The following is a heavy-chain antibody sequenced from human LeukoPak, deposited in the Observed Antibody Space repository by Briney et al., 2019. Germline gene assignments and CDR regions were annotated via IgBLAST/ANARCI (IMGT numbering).Heavy chain of an antibody. J-gene: IGHJ4*02. CDR1: GFTFRSYW. D-gene: IGHD5-24*01. CDR2: IKQDGSEK. Sequence: GGSLRLSCAASGFTFRSYWMSWVRQPPGKGLEWVANIKQDGSEKYYVDSVKGRFTISRDNAKNSLYLQMNSLRAEDTAVYYCARVRRDGYNLRYYFDYWGQGTLVTVSS. V-gene: IGHV3-7*01. CDR3: ARVRRDGYNLRYYFDY.